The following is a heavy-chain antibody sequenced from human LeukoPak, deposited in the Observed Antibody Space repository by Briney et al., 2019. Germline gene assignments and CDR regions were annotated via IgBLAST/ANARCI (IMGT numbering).Heavy chain of an antibody. CDR1: GGSISSYY. CDR2: IYYSGST. Sequence: PSETLSLTCTVSGGSISSYYWSWIRQPPGKGLEWIGYIYYSGSTNYNPSLKSRVTISVDTSKNQFSLKLSSVTAADTAVYYCARHYYDSSGSDWSDPWGQGTLVTVSS. V-gene: IGHV4-59*08. CDR3: ARHYYDSSGSDWSDP. J-gene: IGHJ5*02. D-gene: IGHD3-22*01.